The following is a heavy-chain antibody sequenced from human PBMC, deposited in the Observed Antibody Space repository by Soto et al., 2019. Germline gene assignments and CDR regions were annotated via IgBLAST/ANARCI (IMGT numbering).Heavy chain of an antibody. D-gene: IGHD3-10*01. CDR3: ARDIREYYYGSGSPFDP. J-gene: IGHJ5*02. CDR2: INPILGIA. V-gene: IGHV1-69*04. Sequence: GASVQVSCQASGYTFPHYYMHWLRPAPGQGLEWMGIINPILGIANYAQKFQGRVTITADKSTSTAYMELSSLRSEDTAVYYCARDIREYYYGSGSPFDPWGQGTLVTVSS. CDR1: GYTFPHYY.